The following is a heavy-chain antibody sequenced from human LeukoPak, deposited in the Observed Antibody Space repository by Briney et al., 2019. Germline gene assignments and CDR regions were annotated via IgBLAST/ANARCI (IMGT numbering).Heavy chain of an antibody. V-gene: IGHV1-69*05. CDR2: IIPIFGTA. Sequence: ASVKVSCKASGGTFSSYAISWVRQAPGQGLEWMGGIIPIFGTANYAQKFQCRVTITTDESTSTAYMELSSLRSEDTAVHYCARDSGPIAARHYYYYYMDVWGKGTTVTVSS. J-gene: IGHJ6*03. D-gene: IGHD6-6*01. CDR3: ARDSGPIAARHYYYYYMDV. CDR1: GGTFSSYA.